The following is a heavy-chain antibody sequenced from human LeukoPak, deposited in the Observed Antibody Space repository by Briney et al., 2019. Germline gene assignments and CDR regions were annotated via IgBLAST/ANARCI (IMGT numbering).Heavy chain of an antibody. D-gene: IGHD6-19*01. CDR2: ISAYNGNT. CDR1: GYTFTSYG. Sequence: GASVKVSCKASGYTFTSYGISWVRQAPGQGLEWMGWISAYNGNTNYAQKLQGRVTMTTDTSTSTAYMELRSLRSDDTAVYYCARDRINYSSGWEFYYWGQGTLVTVSS. J-gene: IGHJ4*02. V-gene: IGHV1-18*01. CDR3: ARDRINYSSGWEFYY.